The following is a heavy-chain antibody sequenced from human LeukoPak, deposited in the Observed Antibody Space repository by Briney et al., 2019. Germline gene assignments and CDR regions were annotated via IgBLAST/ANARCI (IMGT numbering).Heavy chain of an antibody. Sequence: PGGSLRLSCAASGFTVSSNYMSWVRQAPGKGLEWVSVVYASGSTYYADSVKGRFTISRDTSKNTLYLQMNSLRAEDTAVYYCARNGYSYAGYWGQGTLVTVSS. D-gene: IGHD5-18*01. CDR1: GFTVSSNY. CDR2: VYASGST. J-gene: IGHJ4*02. V-gene: IGHV3-53*01. CDR3: ARNGYSYAGY.